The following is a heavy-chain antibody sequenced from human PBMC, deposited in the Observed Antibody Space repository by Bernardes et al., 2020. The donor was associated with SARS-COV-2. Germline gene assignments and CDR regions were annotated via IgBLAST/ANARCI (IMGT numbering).Heavy chain of an antibody. Sequence: SETLTLTCTVSGGSISSYYWSWIRQPAGKGLEWIGRIYTSGSTNYNPSLKSRVTMSLDTSKNQFSLKLSSVTAADTAVYYCARGDSGYSPFDYWGQGTLVTVSS. CDR2: IYTSGST. V-gene: IGHV4-4*07. D-gene: IGHD6-13*01. CDR1: GGSISSYY. J-gene: IGHJ4*02. CDR3: ARGDSGYSPFDY.